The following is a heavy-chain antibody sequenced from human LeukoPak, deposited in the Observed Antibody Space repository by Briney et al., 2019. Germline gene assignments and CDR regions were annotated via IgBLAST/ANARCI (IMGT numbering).Heavy chain of an antibody. D-gene: IGHD5-18*01. CDR2: ISGSGDST. J-gene: IGHJ4*02. CDR1: GFTFSSYA. CDR3: AKDLQLWLRLFDY. Sequence: GGSLRLSCAASGFTFSSYAMSWVRQAPGKGLEWVSAISGSGDSTYYADSVKGRFTISRDNSKNTLYLQMNSLRAEDTAVYYCAKDLQLWLRLFDYWGQGTLVTVSS. V-gene: IGHV3-23*01.